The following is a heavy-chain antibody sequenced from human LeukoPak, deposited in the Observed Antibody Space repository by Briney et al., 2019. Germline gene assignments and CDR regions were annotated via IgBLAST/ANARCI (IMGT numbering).Heavy chain of an antibody. CDR1: GFTFSSYS. J-gene: IGHJ4*02. Sequence: SVKLSCAASGFTFSSYSMSWVRQAPGQGLEWVANIIQIVGKKNYADSVKGRVTISRDNAKNPPYLQLNSLRSEDTAVYYCARDRGRVITGTVNTFDYWGEGTVVRVSS. V-gene: IGHV3-7*04. CDR3: ARDRGRVITGTVNTFDY. CDR2: IIQIVGKK. D-gene: IGHD1-7*01.